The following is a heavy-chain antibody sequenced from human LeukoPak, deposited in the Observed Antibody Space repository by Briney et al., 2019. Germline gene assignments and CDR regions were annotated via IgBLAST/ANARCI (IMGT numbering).Heavy chain of an antibody. V-gene: IGHV3-7*03. CDR2: IKQDGNEK. Sequence: GGSLRLSCAASGFSFSTSSMRWVRQAPGKGLEWVANIKQDGNEKYYVDSVRGRFTISRDNAKNSLYLQMNSLTAGDTAVYYCATPKPPHCDGGSCFPFDCWGHGTLVTVSS. CDR3: ATPKPPHCDGGSCFPFDC. D-gene: IGHD2-15*01. J-gene: IGHJ4*03. CDR1: GFSFSTSS.